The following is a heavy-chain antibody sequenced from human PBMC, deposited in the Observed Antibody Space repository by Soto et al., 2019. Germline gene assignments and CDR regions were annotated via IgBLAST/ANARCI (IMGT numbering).Heavy chain of an antibody. V-gene: IGHV1-69*05. J-gene: IGHJ4*02. CDR2: IIPIFGTA. D-gene: IGHD2-21*02. CDR3: ARDTGDRHETEFDY. CDR1: GGTFSSYS. Sequence: GASVKVSCKAFGGTFSSYSISWVRQAPGLGLEWMGGIIPIFGTANYAQKFQGRVTMTRDTSTSTVYMELSSLRSEDTAVYYCARDTGDRHETEFDYWGQGTLVTVSS.